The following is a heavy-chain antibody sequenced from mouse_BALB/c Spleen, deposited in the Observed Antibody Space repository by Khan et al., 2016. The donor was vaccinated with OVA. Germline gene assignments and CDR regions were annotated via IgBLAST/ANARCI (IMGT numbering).Heavy chain of an antibody. J-gene: IGHJ4*01. CDR2: IFPGNVNT. V-gene: IGHV1S56*01. CDR1: GYTFTTYY. D-gene: IGHD2-4*01. Sequence: QVQLQQSGPDLVKPGTSVRISCKASGYTFTTYYIHWVKQRPGQGLEWIGWIFPGNVNTKYNEKFKGKATLPADKSYSTAHMQLSSLTSEDSAVYFCSRDDYFVGDAMDYWGQGSSVTVSS. CDR3: SRDDYFVGDAMDY.